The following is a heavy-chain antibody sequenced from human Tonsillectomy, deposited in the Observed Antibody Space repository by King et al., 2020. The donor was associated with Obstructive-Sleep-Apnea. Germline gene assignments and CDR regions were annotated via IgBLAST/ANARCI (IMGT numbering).Heavy chain of an antibody. D-gene: IGHD5-18*01. Sequence: QLQESGPGLVKPSETLSLTCTVSVGSISRYYWSWFRQPPGGGLGWIGFVYDSGRANYTHSLKIRVPISVDTAKNQFSLNLSSVTAADTAVEYCATSGYSYGPNDHWGQGTLVTVSS. CDR3: ATSGYSYGPNDH. CDR2: VYDSGRA. J-gene: IGHJ5*02. V-gene: IGHV4-59*13. CDR1: VGSISRYY.